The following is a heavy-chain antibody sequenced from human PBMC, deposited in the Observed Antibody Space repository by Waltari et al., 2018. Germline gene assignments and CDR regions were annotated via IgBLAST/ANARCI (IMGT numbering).Heavy chain of an antibody. CDR1: GYTFSNYD. Sequence: QVQLVQSGAEVRKPGASVKVSCKASGYTFSNYDINWVRQAPGQGLEWMGWMNPNNTKTGYAPKFRVRVTMTRNTSISTAYMELNSLRSDDTAVYYCAKDGALTTAVFRWFDSWGQGTLVTVSS. J-gene: IGHJ5*01. CDR2: MNPNNTKT. D-gene: IGHD6-13*01. V-gene: IGHV1-8*02. CDR3: AKDGALTTAVFRWFDS.